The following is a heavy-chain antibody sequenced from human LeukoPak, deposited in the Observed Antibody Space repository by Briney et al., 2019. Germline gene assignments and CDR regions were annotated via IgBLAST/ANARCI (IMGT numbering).Heavy chain of an antibody. V-gene: IGHV4-39*07. Sequence: SETLSLTCTVSGGSISSSSYYWGWIPQPPGKGLEWIGSIYYSGSTYYNPSLKSRVTISVDTSKKQFSLKLSSVTAADTAVYYCAKEGPIAAAGNFDYWGQGALVTVSS. CDR1: GGSISSSSYY. D-gene: IGHD6-13*01. CDR3: AKEGPIAAAGNFDY. CDR2: IYYSGST. J-gene: IGHJ4*02.